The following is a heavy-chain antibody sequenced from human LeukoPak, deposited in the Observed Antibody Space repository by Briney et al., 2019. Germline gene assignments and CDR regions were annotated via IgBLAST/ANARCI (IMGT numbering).Heavy chain of an antibody. CDR3: ARDGNYYDSSAPADY. J-gene: IGHJ4*02. Sequence: PGGSLRLSLAASRFTFSRYWMHWVRQAPGKGLVWVSRINSDGISTSYADSVKGRFTLSRDNAKNTLYLQMNSLRAEDTAVYYCARDGNYYDSSAPADYWGQGTMATLSS. CDR2: INSDGIST. CDR1: RFTFSRYW. V-gene: IGHV3-74*01. D-gene: IGHD3-22*01.